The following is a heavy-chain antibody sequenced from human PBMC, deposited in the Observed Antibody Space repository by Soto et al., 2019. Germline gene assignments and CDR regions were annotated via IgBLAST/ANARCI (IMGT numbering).Heavy chain of an antibody. CDR1: GFTFDAYI. CDR2: ISWNSATI. V-gene: IGHV3-9*01. CDR3: TKHFNPYRGVSGVDY. D-gene: IGHD3-10*01. Sequence: GGSLRLSCAASGFTFDAYIIHWVRQAPGKGLEWVSSISWNSATIGYADSVKGRFTISRDNSKNPLSLQMKNLRPEDTALYYWTKHFNPYRGVSGVDYWGQGTLVTVSS. J-gene: IGHJ4*02.